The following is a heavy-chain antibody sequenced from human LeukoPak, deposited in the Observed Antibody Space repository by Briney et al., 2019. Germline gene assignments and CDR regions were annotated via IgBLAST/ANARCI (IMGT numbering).Heavy chain of an antibody. CDR3: ANTDSSSWFDYFDY. V-gene: IGHV3-23*01. CDR1: GFTFSSYA. D-gene: IGHD6-13*01. Sequence: GGSLRLSCAASGFTFSSYAMSWVRQAPGKGLEWVSAISGSGGSTYYADSVKGRFTISRDNSKNTLYLQMSSLRAEDTAVYYCANTDSSSWFDYFDYWGQGTLVTVSS. CDR2: ISGSGGST. J-gene: IGHJ4*02.